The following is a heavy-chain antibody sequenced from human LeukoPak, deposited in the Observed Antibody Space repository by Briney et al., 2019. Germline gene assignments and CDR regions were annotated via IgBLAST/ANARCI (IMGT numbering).Heavy chain of an antibody. CDR2: ISDSGGST. CDR1: GFTFSSYA. V-gene: IGHV3-23*01. CDR3: ANQYYDFWSGYSMGHYYYGMDV. J-gene: IGHJ6*02. Sequence: GASLRLSCAASGFTFSSYAMSWVRQAPGKGLEWVSAISDSGGSTYYADSVKGRFTISRDNSKNTLYLQMNSLRAEDTAVYYCANQYYDFWSGYSMGHYYYGMDVWGQGTTVTVSS. D-gene: IGHD3-3*01.